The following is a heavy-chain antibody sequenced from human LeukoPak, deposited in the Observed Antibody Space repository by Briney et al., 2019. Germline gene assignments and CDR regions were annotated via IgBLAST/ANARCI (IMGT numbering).Heavy chain of an antibody. V-gene: IGHV3-23*01. CDR2: ISGSGGST. CDR1: GFTFSSYA. J-gene: IGHJ4*02. D-gene: IGHD3-22*01. Sequence: GGSLRLSCAASGFTFSSYAMSWVRQAPGKGLEWVSAISGSGGSTYYADSVKGRFTISRDNSKNTLYLQMNSLRAEDTAVYYCAKKKWNYYDSSGYQTEIDYWGQGTLVTVSS. CDR3: AKKKWNYYDSSGYQTEIDY.